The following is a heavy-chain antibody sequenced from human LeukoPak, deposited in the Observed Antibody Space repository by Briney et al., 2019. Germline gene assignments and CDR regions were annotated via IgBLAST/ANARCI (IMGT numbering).Heavy chain of an antibody. J-gene: IGHJ4*02. D-gene: IGHD3-3*01. V-gene: IGHV3-23*01. Sequence: PGGSLRLSCAASGFTFSSYAMSWVRQAPGKGLEWVSAISGSGGSTYYADSVKGRFTISRDNSKNTLYLQMNSLRAEDTAVYYCAKSTIFGVVIIRAYFDYWGQGTLVTVSS. CDR2: ISGSGGST. CDR1: GFTFSSYA. CDR3: AKSTIFGVVIIRAYFDY.